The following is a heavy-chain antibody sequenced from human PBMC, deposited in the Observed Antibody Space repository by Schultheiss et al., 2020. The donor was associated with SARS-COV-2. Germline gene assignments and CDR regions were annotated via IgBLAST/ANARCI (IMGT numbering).Heavy chain of an antibody. CDR1: GGSFSGYY. D-gene: IGHD3-10*01. Sequence: SETLSLTCAVYGGSFSGYYWSWIRQPPGKGLEWIGYIYYSGSTNYNPSLKSRVTISVDTSKNQFSLKLSSVTAADTAVYYCARDPYGSGDPRKFGMDVWGQGTTVTVSS. CDR2: IYYSGST. CDR3: ARDPYGSGDPRKFGMDV. V-gene: IGHV4-59*01. J-gene: IGHJ6*02.